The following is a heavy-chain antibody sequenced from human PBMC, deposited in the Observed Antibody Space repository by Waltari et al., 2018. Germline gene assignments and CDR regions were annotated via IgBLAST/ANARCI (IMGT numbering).Heavy chain of an antibody. CDR3: ARDRGWLQFHAFDI. D-gene: IGHD5-12*01. V-gene: IGHV4-59*01. Sequence: QVQLQESGPGLVKPSETLSLTCTVSGGSISSYYWSWIRQPPGKGLEWIGYIYYSGSTNYNPSLKSRVTISVDTSKNQFSLKLSSVTAADTAVYYCARDRGWLQFHAFDIWGQGTMVTVSS. J-gene: IGHJ3*02. CDR1: GGSISSYY. CDR2: IYYSGST.